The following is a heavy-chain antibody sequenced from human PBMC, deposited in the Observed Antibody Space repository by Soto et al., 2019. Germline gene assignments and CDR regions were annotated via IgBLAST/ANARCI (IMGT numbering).Heavy chain of an antibody. CDR2: ISYDGSNK. CDR3: AKDFCSSTSCYEGYGMDV. J-gene: IGHJ6*02. Sequence: ALRLSCAASGFTFSSYGMHWVRQAPGKGLEWVAVISYDGSNKYYADSVKGRFTISRDNSKNTLYLQMNSLRAEDTAVYYCAKDFCSSTSCYEGYGMDVWGQGTTVTVSS. V-gene: IGHV3-30*18. D-gene: IGHD2-2*01. CDR1: GFTFSSYG.